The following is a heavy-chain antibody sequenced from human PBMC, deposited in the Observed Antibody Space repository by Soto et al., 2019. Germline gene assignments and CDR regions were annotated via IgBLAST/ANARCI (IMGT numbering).Heavy chain of an antibody. J-gene: IGHJ4*02. CDR3: ARFPRARGYYAY. V-gene: IGHV1-69*01. CDR2: IIPVFGTA. D-gene: IGHD3-22*01. CDR1: GGTFNTFA. Sequence: QVQLVQSGAEVKKPGSSVKVSCMASGGTFNTFAISWVRQAPGQGLECKGGIIPVFGTAHYAQKLQGRVTITADESTRTGYMDLSSLRSEDTAVYYWARFPRARGYYAYWGQGTLLTVS.